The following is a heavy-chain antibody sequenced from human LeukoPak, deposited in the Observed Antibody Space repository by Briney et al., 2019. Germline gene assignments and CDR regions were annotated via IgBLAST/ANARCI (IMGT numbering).Heavy chain of an antibody. D-gene: IGHD3-16*01. Sequence: PGGSLRLSCAASGFTFSSYAIHWVRQAPGKGLEWVANIKQDGSEKYYVDSVKGRFTISRDNAKNSLYLQMNSLRAEDTAVYYCAREQTLGYWGQGTLVTVSS. CDR1: GFTFSSYA. CDR2: IKQDGSEK. V-gene: IGHV3-7*01. J-gene: IGHJ4*02. CDR3: AREQTLGY.